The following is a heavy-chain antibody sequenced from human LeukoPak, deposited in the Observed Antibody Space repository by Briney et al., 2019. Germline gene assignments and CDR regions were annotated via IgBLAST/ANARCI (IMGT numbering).Heavy chain of an antibody. CDR1: GDSLSSQY. J-gene: IGHJ4*02. D-gene: IGHD3-10*01. CDR3: ATRGY. V-gene: IGHV4-59*08. Sequence: SETLSLTCTVSGDSLSSQYWSWIRQPPGKGLEWVGYIYNSGNNHYNSSLKSRVTISIDTSKNQFSLKLASVTAADTAVYYCATRGYWGQGTLVAVSS. CDR2: IYNSGNN.